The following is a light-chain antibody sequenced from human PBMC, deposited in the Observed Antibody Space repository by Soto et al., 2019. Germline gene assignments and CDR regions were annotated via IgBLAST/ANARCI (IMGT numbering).Light chain of an antibody. Sequence: QMTQSPSTLSASVGDRVTITCRASQSISSWLAWYQQKPGKAPKLLIYKASSLESGVPSRFSGSGSGTEFTLTISSLQPDDFATYYCQQYNSYSGAFGQGTKVDSK. J-gene: IGKJ1*01. CDR1: QSISSW. V-gene: IGKV1-5*03. CDR2: KAS. CDR3: QQYNSYSGA.